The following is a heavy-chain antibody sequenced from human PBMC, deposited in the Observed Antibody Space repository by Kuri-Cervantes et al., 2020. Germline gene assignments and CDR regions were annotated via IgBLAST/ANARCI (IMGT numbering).Heavy chain of an antibody. Sequence: GESLKISCAASGFTFSSYAMHWVRQAPGKGLEWVAVISYDGSNKYYADSVKGRFTISGDNAKNSLYLQMNSLRAEDTAVYYCARDGSPGAFDIWGQGTMVTVSS. J-gene: IGHJ3*02. CDR2: ISYDGSNK. CDR1: GFTFSSYA. CDR3: ARDGSPGAFDI. D-gene: IGHD1-26*01. V-gene: IGHV3-30-3*01.